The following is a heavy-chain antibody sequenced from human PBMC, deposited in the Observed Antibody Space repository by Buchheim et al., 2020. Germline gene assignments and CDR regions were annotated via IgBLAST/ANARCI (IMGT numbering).Heavy chain of an antibody. CDR1: GFSFSSYA. CDR3: AKDGFDGDYFDY. D-gene: IGHD3-10*01. V-gene: IGHV3-23*01. Sequence: EVQLLESGGGLVQPGGSLRLSCAASGFSFSSYAMSWVRQAPGKGLEWVSTISDSGGSTNYADPVKGRFTISRYNSKNTLYLQMNSLRAEDTAVYYCAKDGFDGDYFDYWGQGTL. CDR2: ISDSGGST. J-gene: IGHJ4*02.